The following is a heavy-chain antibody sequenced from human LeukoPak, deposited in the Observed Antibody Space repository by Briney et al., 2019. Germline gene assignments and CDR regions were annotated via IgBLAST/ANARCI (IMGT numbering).Heavy chain of an antibody. CDR3: ARGGTWLRFEGYFDY. CDR1: GGSFSNGGLS. V-gene: IGHV4-30-2*01. D-gene: IGHD5-12*01. CDR2: IYHSGRN. J-gene: IGHJ4*02. Sequence: SETLCLTCTVSGGSFSNGGLSWGWFAPPQGKGREWIGYIYHSGRNYYNPAHKSRVTISKDRSNNQFSLKLTSVTAADTAVYYCARGGTWLRFEGYFDYWGQGTLVTVSS.